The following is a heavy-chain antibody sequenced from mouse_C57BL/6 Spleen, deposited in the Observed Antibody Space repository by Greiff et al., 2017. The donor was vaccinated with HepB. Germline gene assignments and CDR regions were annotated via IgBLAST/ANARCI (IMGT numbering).Heavy chain of an antibody. D-gene: IGHD4-1*01. J-gene: IGHJ2*01. V-gene: IGHV1-50*01. CDR3: ARGMGTGGGY. Sequence: VQLQESGAELVKPGASVKLSCKASGYTFTSYWMQWVKQRPGQGLEWIGEIDPSDSYTNYNQKFKGKATLTVDTSSSTAYMQLSSLTSEDSAVYYCARGMGTGGGYWGQGTTLTVSS. CDR2: IDPSDSYT. CDR1: GYTFTSYW.